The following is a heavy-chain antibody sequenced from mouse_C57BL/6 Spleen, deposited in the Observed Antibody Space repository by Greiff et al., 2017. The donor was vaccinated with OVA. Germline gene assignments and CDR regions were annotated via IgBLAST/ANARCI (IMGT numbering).Heavy chain of an antibody. CDR1: GYSFTDYN. V-gene: IGHV1-39*01. J-gene: IGHJ4*01. D-gene: IGHD2-3*01. CDR2: INPNYGTT. CDR3: ARGGHDGYPYAMDY. Sequence: VQLQQSGPELVKPGASVKISCKASGYSFTDYNLNWVKQSNGTSLEWIGVINPNYGTTSYNQKFKGKATLTVDQSSSTAYMQLNSLTSEDSAVYYCARGGHDGYPYAMDYWGQGTSVTVSS.